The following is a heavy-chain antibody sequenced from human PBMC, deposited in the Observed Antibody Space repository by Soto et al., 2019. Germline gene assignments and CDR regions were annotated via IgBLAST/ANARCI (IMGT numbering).Heavy chain of an antibody. CDR3: ARPHVDIVATILDY. D-gene: IGHD5-12*01. CDR1: GYTFTSYD. CDR2: MNPNSGNT. Sequence: QVPLVQSGAEVKKPGASVKVSCKASGYTFTSYDINWVRQATGQGLEWMGWMNPNSGNTGYAQKFQGRVTMTRNTSISTAYMELSSLRSEDTAVYYCARPHVDIVATILDYWGQGTLVTVSS. J-gene: IGHJ4*02. V-gene: IGHV1-8*01.